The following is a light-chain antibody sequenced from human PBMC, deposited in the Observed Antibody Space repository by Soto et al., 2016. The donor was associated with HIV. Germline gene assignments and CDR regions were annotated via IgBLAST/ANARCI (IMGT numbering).Light chain of an antibody. V-gene: IGKV2-28*01. CDR2: LGS. CDR1: QSLLHSNGYYY. CDR3: MQALQTPLT. J-gene: IGKJ5*01. Sequence: DLVMTQSPLSLPVTPGESASISCRSSQSLLHSNGYYYLTWYLQKPGQSPRLLMYLGSTRASWVPDRFSGSGSGTDFTLKISRVEADDIGVYYCMQALQTPLTFGQGTRLEIK.